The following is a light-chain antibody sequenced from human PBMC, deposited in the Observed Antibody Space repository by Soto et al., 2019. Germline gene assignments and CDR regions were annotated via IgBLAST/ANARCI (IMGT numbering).Light chain of an antibody. CDR3: REFQNSRT. CDR2: SIS. CDR1: QTITGRS. J-gene: IGKJ1*01. V-gene: IGKV3-20*01. Sequence: IVLTQSPGTLSLSPGERATLSCRASQTITGRSLAWYQQKPGQAPRLLITSISTRATGIPDRFSGSGSGADVALTITRVGREDFAVGLCREFQNSRTVGQGTKVDIK.